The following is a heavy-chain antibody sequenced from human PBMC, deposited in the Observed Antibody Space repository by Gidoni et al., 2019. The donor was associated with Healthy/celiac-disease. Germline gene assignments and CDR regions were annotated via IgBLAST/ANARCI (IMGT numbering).Heavy chain of an antibody. CDR2: MNPNSGNT. V-gene: IGHV1-8*01. CDR1: GYTFTSYD. CDR3: ARGAYGDYYFDY. J-gene: IGHJ4*02. D-gene: IGHD4-17*01. Sequence: QVQLVKSGAEVKKPGASVKVSCKASGYTFTSYDSNWVRQATGQGIEWMGWMNPNSGNTGDAQKFQGRVTMTRNTSISTAYRELSSLRSEDTAVYYWARGAYGDYYFDYWGQGTLVTVSS.